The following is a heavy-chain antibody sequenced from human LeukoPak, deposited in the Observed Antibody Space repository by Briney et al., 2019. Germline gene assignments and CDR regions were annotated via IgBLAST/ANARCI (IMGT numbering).Heavy chain of an antibody. Sequence: GGSLRLSCAASGFTFSSYGMHWVRQAPGKGLEWVAFIRYDGSNKYYADSVKGRFTISRDNSKNTLYLQMNSLRAEDTAIYYCAIFQISTSWPEYFQHWGQGTLVTVSS. D-gene: IGHD6-13*01. V-gene: IGHV3-30*02. CDR3: AIFQISTSWPEYFQH. CDR2: IRYDGSNK. CDR1: GFTFSSYG. J-gene: IGHJ1*01.